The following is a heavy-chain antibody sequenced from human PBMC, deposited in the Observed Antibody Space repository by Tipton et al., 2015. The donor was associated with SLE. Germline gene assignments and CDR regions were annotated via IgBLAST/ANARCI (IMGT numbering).Heavy chain of an antibody. V-gene: IGHV5-10-1*01. Sequence: QLVQSGAEVKKPGESLRISCKGSGYSFTSYWISWVRQMPGKGLEWMGRIDPSDSYTNYSPSFQGHVTISADKSISTAYLQWSSLKASDTAMYYCARVFYESSGYPYYFDYWGQGTLVTVSS. CDR3: ARVFYESSGYPYYFDY. CDR2: IDPSDSYT. CDR1: GYSFTSYW. J-gene: IGHJ4*02. D-gene: IGHD3-22*01.